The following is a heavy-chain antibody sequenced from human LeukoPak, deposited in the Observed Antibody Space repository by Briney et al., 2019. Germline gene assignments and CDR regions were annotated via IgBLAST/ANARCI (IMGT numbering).Heavy chain of an antibody. V-gene: IGHV4-34*01. CDR1: GGSFSGYY. D-gene: IGHD3-22*01. J-gene: IGHJ4*02. CDR3: ARLGYYDSSGYNDDY. Sequence: RPSETLSLTCAVYGGSFSGYYWSWIRQPPGKGLEWIGEINHSGSTNYNPSLKSRVTISVDTSKNQFSLKLSSVTAADTAVYYCARLGYYDSSGYNDDYWGQGTLVTVSS. CDR2: INHSGST.